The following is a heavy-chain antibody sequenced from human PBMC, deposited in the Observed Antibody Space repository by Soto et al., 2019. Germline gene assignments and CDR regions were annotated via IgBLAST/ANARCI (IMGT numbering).Heavy chain of an antibody. V-gene: IGHV3-33*01. CDR3: ARVSASRDLPVADWFDP. CDR2: IWYDGSNK. D-gene: IGHD3-10*01. CDR1: GFTFSSYG. Sequence: QVQLVESGGGVVQPGRSLRLSCAASGFTFSSYGMHWVRQAPGKGLEWVADIWYDGSNKYYADSVKGRFTISRDNSKTTLYLQMNRLTAEDTAVYYCARVSASRDLPVADWFDPWGQGTLVTVSS. J-gene: IGHJ5*02.